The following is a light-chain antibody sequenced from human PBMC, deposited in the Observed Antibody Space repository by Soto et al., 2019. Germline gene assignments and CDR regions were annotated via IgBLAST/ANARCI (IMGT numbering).Light chain of an antibody. CDR1: QSVSSSY. CDR2: CAS. CDR3: QEYDSSPVYT. Sequence: DIVLTQSPGTLSLSPGERATLSCRASQSVSSSYLAWYQQKPGQAPRLRIYCASSRATGITDRFSGSGSGTDFNLSSSRLEREEIGVYYCQEYDSSPVYTCGRGTKLEI. V-gene: IGKV3-20*01. J-gene: IGKJ2*01.